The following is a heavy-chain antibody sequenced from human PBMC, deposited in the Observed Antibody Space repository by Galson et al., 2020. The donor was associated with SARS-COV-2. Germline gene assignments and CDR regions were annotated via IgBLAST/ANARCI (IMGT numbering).Heavy chain of an antibody. J-gene: IGHJ4*02. V-gene: IGHV3-23*01. CDR2: ISGSGGST. D-gene: IGHD6-19*01. Sequence: MSWVRQAPGKGLEWVSAISGSGGSTYYADSVKGRFTISRDNSKNTLYLQMNSLRAEDTAVYYCAKYTSGWYHNQIDYWGQGTLVTVSS. CDR3: AKYTSGWYHNQIDY.